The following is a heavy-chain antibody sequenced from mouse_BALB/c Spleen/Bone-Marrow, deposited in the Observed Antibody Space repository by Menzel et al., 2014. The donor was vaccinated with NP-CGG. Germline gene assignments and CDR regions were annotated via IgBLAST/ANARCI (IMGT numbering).Heavy chain of an antibody. CDR3: TSLSSMITAAWFAY. CDR2: IKSNGGST. V-gene: IGHV5-6-3*01. CDR1: GFTFSSYG. J-gene: IGHJ3*01. D-gene: IGHD2-4*01. Sequence: EVHLVESGGGLVQPGGSLKLSCAASGFTFSSYGMSWVRQNIDKRLELVATIKSNGGSTYYPDSVKGRFSISRDNAKNTLYLQMSSLKSEDTAMYYCTSLSSMITAAWFAYWGQGTLVTISA.